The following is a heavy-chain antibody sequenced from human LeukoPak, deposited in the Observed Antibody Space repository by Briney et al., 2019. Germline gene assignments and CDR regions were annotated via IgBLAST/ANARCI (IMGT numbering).Heavy chain of an antibody. CDR3: AREYDFWSGYYTSDY. Sequence: GGSLRLSCAASGFTFSSYWMSWVRQAPGKGLEWVANIKQDGSEKYYVDSVKGRLTISRDNAKNSLYLQMNSLRAEDTAVYYCAREYDFWSGYYTSDYWGQGTLVTVSS. CDR1: GFTFSSYW. CDR2: IKQDGSEK. D-gene: IGHD3-3*01. V-gene: IGHV3-7*01. J-gene: IGHJ4*02.